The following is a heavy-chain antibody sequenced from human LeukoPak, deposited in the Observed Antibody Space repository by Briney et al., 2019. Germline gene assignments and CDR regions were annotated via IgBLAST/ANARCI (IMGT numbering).Heavy chain of an antibody. J-gene: IGHJ4*02. CDR3: ARDTYDSSGYYPNY. CDR2: ICSGGST. CDR1: GFTVSSNY. V-gene: IGHV3-66*01. D-gene: IGHD3-22*01. Sequence: LAGGSLRLSCAASGFTVSSNYMSWVRQAPGKGLEWVSVICSGGSTYYADSVKGRFTISRDNSKNTLYLQMNSLRAEDTAVYYCARDTYDSSGYYPNYWGQGTLVTVSS.